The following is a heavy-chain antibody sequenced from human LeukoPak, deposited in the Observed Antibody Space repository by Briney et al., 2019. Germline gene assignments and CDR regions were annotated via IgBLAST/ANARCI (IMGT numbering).Heavy chain of an antibody. Sequence: PGGSLGLSCAASGFTFSSYSMNWVRQAPGKGLEWVSYISSISSTIYYADSVKGRFTISRDNAKNSLYLQMNSLRAEDTAVYYCAKDNSWSLWGQGTLVTVSS. CDR2: ISSISSTI. V-gene: IGHV3-48*04. D-gene: IGHD1-26*01. CDR1: GFTFSSYS. J-gene: IGHJ4*02. CDR3: AKDNSWSL.